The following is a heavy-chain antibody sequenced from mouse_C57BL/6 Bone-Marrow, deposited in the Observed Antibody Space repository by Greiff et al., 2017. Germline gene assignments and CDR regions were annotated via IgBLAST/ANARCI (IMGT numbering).Heavy chain of an antibody. V-gene: IGHV14-4*01. D-gene: IGHD2-5*01. J-gene: IGHJ2*01. CDR3: TTTYYSKND. CDR2: IDPENGDT. CDR1: GFNIKDDY. Sequence: VQLQQSGAELVRPGASVKLSCTASGFNIKDDYMHWVKQRPEQGLEWIGWIDPENGDTEYASKFQGKATITADTSSNTAYLQLSSLTSEDTAVYYCTTTYYSKNDWGQGTTLTVSS.